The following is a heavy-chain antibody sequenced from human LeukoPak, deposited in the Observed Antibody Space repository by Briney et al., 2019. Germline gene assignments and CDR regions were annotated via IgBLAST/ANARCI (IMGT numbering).Heavy chain of an antibody. J-gene: IGHJ6*03. CDR1: GGSISSYY. CDR3: ARVAVAGTPYYYYYMDV. D-gene: IGHD6-19*01. V-gene: IGHV4-4*07. Sequence: NPSETLSLTCTVSGGSISSYYWSWIRQPAGKGLEWIGRIYTSGSTNYNPSLKSRVTMSVDTSKNQFSLKLSSVTAADTAVYYCARVAVAGTPYYYYYMDVWGKGTTVTVSS. CDR2: IYTSGST.